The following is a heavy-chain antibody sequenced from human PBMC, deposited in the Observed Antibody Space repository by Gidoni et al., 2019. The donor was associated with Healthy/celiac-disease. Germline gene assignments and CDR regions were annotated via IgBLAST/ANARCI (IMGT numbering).Heavy chain of an antibody. CDR3: ASNPVPAAFDY. Sequence: QVQLQQRGAGLLKHSETLSLTCAVYGGSFSGYYWSWIRQPPGKGLEWIGEINHSGSTNYNPSLKSRVTISVDTSKNQFSLKLSSVTAADTAVYYCASNPVPAAFDYWGQGTLVTVSS. J-gene: IGHJ4*02. CDR2: INHSGST. V-gene: IGHV4-34*01. D-gene: IGHD2-2*01. CDR1: GGSFSGYY.